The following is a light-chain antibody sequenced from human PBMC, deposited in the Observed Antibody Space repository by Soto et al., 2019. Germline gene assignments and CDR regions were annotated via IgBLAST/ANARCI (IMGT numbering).Light chain of an antibody. CDR3: QQYYDTPYT. Sequence: DIVMTQSPDSLAVSLGERATINCKSSQSVLYSSNSKNYLAWYQQKPGQPPKLLIYWASTRESGVPDRFSGRGSVTDFTLTISSLQAEDVAVYYCQQYYDTPYTFGQVTKLEIK. CDR1: QSVLYSSNSKNY. V-gene: IGKV4-1*01. CDR2: WAS. J-gene: IGKJ2*01.